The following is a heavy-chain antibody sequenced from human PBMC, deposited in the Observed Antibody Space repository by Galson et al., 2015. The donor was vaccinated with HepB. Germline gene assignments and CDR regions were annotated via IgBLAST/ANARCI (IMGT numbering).Heavy chain of an antibody. J-gene: IGHJ4*02. D-gene: IGHD6-13*01. CDR1: GFTFSRSA. V-gene: IGHV3-73*01. Sequence: SLRLSRAASGFTFSRSAIHWGRQASAQGPEWVGRVRSNHSGYATAYDASLKGRFTITRDDSTNTAYLRMNSLKTADTAVYYCLRLGDLSGYTSSWGQGTLVTVSS. CDR2: VRSNHSGYAT. CDR3: LRLGDLSGYTSS.